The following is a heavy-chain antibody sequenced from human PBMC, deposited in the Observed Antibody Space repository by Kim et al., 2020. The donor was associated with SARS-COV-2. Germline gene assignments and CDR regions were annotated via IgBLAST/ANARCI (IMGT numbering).Heavy chain of an antibody. D-gene: IGHD2-2*01. V-gene: IGHV4-39*07. CDR3: ARNPSQHPFDY. CDR1: GGSISSSSYY. Sequence: SETLSLTCTVSGGSISSSSYYWGWIRQPPGKGLEWIGSIYYRGSTYYNPSLKSRVTISVDTSKNQFSLKLSSVTAADTAVYYCARNPSQHPFDYWGQGTLVTGSS. J-gene: IGHJ4*02. CDR2: IYYRGST.